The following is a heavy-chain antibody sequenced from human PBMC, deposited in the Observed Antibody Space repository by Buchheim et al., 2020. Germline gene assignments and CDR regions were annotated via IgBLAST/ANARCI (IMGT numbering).Heavy chain of an antibody. CDR2: ISSSSSTI. CDR1: GVTFSSYS. V-gene: IGHV3-48*04. Sequence: EVQLVESGGGLVQPGGSLRLSCAASGVTFSSYSMNWVRQAPGKGLEWVSYISSSSSTIYYADSVKGRFTISRDNAKNSLYLQMNSLRAEDTAVYYCARDRLSRYSSGWYGVDWGQGTL. D-gene: IGHD6-19*01. CDR3: ARDRLSRYSSGWYGVD. J-gene: IGHJ4*02.